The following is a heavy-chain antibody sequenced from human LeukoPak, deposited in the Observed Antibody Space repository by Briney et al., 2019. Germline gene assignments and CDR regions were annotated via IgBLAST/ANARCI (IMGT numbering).Heavy chain of an antibody. CDR1: GYTFTSYG. CDR3: ARGVGGYFDWLLHDY. Sequence: GASVKVSCKASGYTFTSYGISWVRQAPGQGLEWMGWISAYNGNTNYAQKLQGRVTMTTDTSTSTAYMELRSLRSDDTAVYYCARGVGGYFDWLLHDYWGQGTLVTVSS. D-gene: IGHD3-9*01. CDR2: ISAYNGNT. J-gene: IGHJ4*02. V-gene: IGHV1-18*01.